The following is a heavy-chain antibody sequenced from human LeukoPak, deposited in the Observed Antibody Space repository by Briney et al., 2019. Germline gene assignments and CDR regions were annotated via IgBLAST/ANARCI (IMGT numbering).Heavy chain of an antibody. J-gene: IGHJ6*02. CDR3: ARGGGLDV. D-gene: IGHD3-16*01. Sequence: GGSLRLSCAASEFTFNNYWMSWVRQAPGKGLEWVANIKQDGSEKYYVDSVKGRFTISRDNAKNSLYLQMNSLRAEDTAVYFCARGGGLDVWGQGATVTVSS. CDR1: EFTFNNYW. CDR2: IKQDGSEK. V-gene: IGHV3-7*03.